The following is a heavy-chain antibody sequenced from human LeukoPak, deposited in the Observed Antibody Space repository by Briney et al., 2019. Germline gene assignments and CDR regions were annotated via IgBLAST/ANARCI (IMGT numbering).Heavy chain of an antibody. D-gene: IGHD3-9*01. V-gene: IGHV3-23*01. CDR3: AKHYCDCLRSACFDP. CDR2: VSGSGGST. Sequence: GGSLRLFCAISGFTFSSYAMSWVSQAPGKGLEWVSAVSGSGGSTYYADSVKGRFTISRDNSKNTLYLQMNSLRDEDTAVYYCAKHYCDCLRSACFDPWGQGSLVTVSS. CDR1: GFTFSSYA. J-gene: IGHJ5*02.